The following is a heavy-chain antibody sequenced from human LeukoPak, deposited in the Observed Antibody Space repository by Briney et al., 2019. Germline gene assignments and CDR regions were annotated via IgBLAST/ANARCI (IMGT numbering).Heavy chain of an antibody. CDR2: IYGGGAA. J-gene: IGHJ4*02. Sequence: GGSLRLSCAASGINVSTNYMTWIRQAPGKGLEWVSLIYGGGAAYYAESVRGRFIISSDNSKNTLFLQMNSLRAEDTAVYYCVSSTGQQLIPYDYWGQGTHVAVSS. D-gene: IGHD6-13*01. V-gene: IGHV3-66*02. CDR3: VSSTGQQLIPYDY. CDR1: GINVSTNY.